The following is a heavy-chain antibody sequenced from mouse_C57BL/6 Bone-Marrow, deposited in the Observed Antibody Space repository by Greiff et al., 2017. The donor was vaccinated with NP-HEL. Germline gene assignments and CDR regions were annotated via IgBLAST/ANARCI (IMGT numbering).Heavy chain of an antibody. V-gene: IGHV1-19*01. CDR2: INPYNGGT. D-gene: IGHD1-1*01. CDR3: ERGYYGSS. CDR1: GYTFTDYY. J-gene: IGHJ2*01. Sequence: VQLQQSGPVLVKPGASVKMSCKASGYTFTDYYMNWVKQSHGKSLEWIGVINPYNGGTSYNKKFKGKATLTVDNSSSTAYMELNSLTSEDSAVYYCERGYYGSSWGEGTTLTVSS.